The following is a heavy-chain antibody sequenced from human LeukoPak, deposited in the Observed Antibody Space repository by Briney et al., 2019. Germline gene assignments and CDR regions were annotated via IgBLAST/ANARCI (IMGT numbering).Heavy chain of an antibody. CDR1: GFTFTNYD. CDR2: MNPINGNT. Sequence: GSSVKVSCKATGFTFTNYDINWVRQATGQGLEWMGWMNPINGNTGYAQKSQGRVTMTRDTSISTAYMELRSLTSEDTAVYYCVRDGEGVAISVNYWFAPWGQGTLVTVSS. D-gene: IGHD3-10*01. CDR3: VRDGEGVAISVNYWFAP. J-gene: IGHJ5*02. V-gene: IGHV1-8*01.